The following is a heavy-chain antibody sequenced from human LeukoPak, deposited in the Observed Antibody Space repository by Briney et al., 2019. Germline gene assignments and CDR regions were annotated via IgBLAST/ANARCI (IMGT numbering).Heavy chain of an antibody. CDR2: INPNSGGT. CDR3: AVNYDFWSGYYTDLDY. J-gene: IGHJ4*02. CDR1: GYTFTGYY. V-gene: IGHV1-2*02. D-gene: IGHD3-3*01. Sequence: VASVKVSCKASGYTFTGYYMHWVRQAPGQGLEWMGWINPNSGGTNYAQKFQGRVTMTRDTSISTAYMGLSRLRSDDTAVYYCAVNYDFWSGYYTDLDYWGQGTLVTVSS.